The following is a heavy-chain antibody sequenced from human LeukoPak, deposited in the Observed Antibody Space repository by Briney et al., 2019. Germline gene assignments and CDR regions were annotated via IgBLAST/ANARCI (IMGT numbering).Heavy chain of an antibody. CDR2: IIPIFGTA. V-gene: IGHV1-69*05. Sequence: EASVKVSFKASGGTFSSYAISWVRQAPGQGLEWMGGIIPIFGTANYAQKFQGRVTITTDESTSTAYMELSSLRSEDTAVYYCARGHTDCGGDCYSGAKGYYYYMDVWGKGTTVTVSS. CDR1: GGTFSSYA. D-gene: IGHD2-21*02. J-gene: IGHJ6*03. CDR3: ARGHTDCGGDCYSGAKGYYYYMDV.